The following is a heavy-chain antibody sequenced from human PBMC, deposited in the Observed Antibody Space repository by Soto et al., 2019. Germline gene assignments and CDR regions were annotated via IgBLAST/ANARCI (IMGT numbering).Heavy chain of an antibody. CDR2: IYYSGST. CDR3: AQGHYSEGFDQ. D-gene: IGHD3-10*01. Sequence: SETLSLTCTVSGGSISSYYWSWIRQPPGKGLEWIGYIYYSGSTNYNPSLKSRVTISVDTSKNQFSLKLSSVTAADTAVYYCAQGHYSEGFDQWRRGPQGTDPS. J-gene: IGHJ4*01. V-gene: IGHV4-59*01. CDR1: GGSISSYY.